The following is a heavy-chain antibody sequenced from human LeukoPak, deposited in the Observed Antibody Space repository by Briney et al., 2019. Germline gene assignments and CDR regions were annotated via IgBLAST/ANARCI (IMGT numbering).Heavy chain of an antibody. Sequence: SETLSLTCTVSGGSISSSTSYWGWIRQSPGKGLEWIGSIYYSGSTYYNPSLKSRVTISVDTSKNQFSLKLSSVTAADTAVYYCASLSHGDYYYYMDVWGKGTTVTVSS. D-gene: IGHD4-17*01. CDR2: IYYSGST. CDR1: GGSISSSTSY. CDR3: ASLSHGDYYYYMDV. V-gene: IGHV4-39*07. J-gene: IGHJ6*03.